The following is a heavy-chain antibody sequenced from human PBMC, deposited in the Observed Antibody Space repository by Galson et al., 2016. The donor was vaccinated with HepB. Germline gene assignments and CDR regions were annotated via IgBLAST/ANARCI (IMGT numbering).Heavy chain of an antibody. V-gene: IGHV1-3*01. CDR2: ISAGSGNT. CDR3: ARDLIGNLDV. Sequence: SVKVSCKASGHTLTKFGVHWVRQSPGQRPEWMGWISAGSGNTEYSEKFQGRVTFTRDTSERTHYMELNSLTSEDTAVYYCARDLIGNLDVWGQGTTVTVSS. D-gene: IGHD3-16*02. J-gene: IGHJ6*02. CDR1: GHTLTKFG.